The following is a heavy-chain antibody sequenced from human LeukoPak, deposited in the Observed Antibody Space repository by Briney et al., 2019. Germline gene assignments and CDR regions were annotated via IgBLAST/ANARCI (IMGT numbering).Heavy chain of an antibody. J-gene: IGHJ4*02. V-gene: IGHV3-48*04. Sequence: PGGSLRLSCAASGFTFSSYSMNWVRQAPGKGLEWVSYISSSSSTIYYADSVKGRFTISRDNAKNSLYLQMNSLRAEDTAVYYCARDYPKFRASGLDYWGQGTLVTVSS. CDR1: GFTFSSYS. CDR2: ISSSSSTI. D-gene: IGHD6-25*01. CDR3: ARDYPKFRASGLDY.